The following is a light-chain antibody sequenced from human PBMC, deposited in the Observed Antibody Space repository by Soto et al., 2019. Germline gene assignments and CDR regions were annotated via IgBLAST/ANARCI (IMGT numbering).Light chain of an antibody. V-gene: IGKV3-20*01. Sequence: EIVLTQSPDTLSLSPGERATLSCRASQSVYSSCFAWYQQKPDQATRLFMYGSSNSATGIPDRISGSGSWTDYTLTITRIEPKDFSVYYWEQYGESPSRGRWTFGQGTKLEMK. CDR2: GSS. CDR1: QSVYSSC. J-gene: IGKJ1*01. CDR3: EQYGESPSRGRWT.